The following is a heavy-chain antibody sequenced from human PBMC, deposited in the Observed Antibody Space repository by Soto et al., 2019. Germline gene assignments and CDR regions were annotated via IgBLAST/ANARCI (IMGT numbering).Heavy chain of an antibody. D-gene: IGHD3-22*01. CDR3: ARDSSGYLWYFDY. V-gene: IGHV4-30-2*01. CDR1: GGSISSGGYS. Sequence: PSDTLSLIPAVSGGSISSGGYSWSWIRQPPGKGLEWIGYIYHSGSTYYNPSLKSRVTISVDRSKNQFSLKLSSVTAADTAVYYCARDSSGYLWYFDYCGHVTPVPVSS. J-gene: IGHJ4*01. CDR2: IYHSGST.